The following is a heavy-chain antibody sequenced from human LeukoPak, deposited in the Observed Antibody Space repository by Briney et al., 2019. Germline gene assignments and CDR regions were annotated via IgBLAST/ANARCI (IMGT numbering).Heavy chain of an antibody. D-gene: IGHD6-19*01. CDR1: GGTFSSYA. J-gene: IGHJ3*02. V-gene: IGHV1-69*05. Sequence: SVKVSCKASGGTFSSYAISWVRQAPGQGLEWMGRIIPIFGTANYAQKFQGRVTITTDESTSTAYMELSSLRSEDTAVYYCARDRPYYSSGWLDAFDIWGQGTMVTVSS. CDR2: IIPIFGTA. CDR3: ARDRPYYSSGWLDAFDI.